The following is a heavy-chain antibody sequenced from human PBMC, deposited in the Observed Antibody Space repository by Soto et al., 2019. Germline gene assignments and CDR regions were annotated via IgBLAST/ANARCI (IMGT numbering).Heavy chain of an antibody. J-gene: IGHJ4*02. D-gene: IGHD3-22*01. CDR3: ATPYDSSGYPLGY. CDR1: GGSISSYY. V-gene: IGHV4-59*01. CDR2: IYYSGST. Sequence: SETLSLTXTVSGGSISSYYWSWIRQPPGKGLEWIGYIYYSGSTNYNPSLKSRVTISVDTSKNQFSLKLSSVTAADTAVYYCATPYDSSGYPLGYWGQGTLVTVSS.